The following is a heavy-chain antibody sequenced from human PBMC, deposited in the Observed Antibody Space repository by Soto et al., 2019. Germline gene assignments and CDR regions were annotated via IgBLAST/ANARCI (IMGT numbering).Heavy chain of an antibody. D-gene: IGHD6-13*01. CDR2: ISSSSSYI. CDR1: GFTFSSYS. V-gene: IGHV3-21*01. CDR3: ARDGTIAAAGYYYYYGMDV. Sequence: EVQLVESGGGLAKPGGSLRLSCAASGFTFSSYSMNWVRQAPGKELEWVSSISSSSSYIYYADSVKGRFTISRDNAKNSLYLQMNSLRAEDTAVYYCARDGTIAAAGYYYYYGMDVCGQGTTVTVSS. J-gene: IGHJ6*02.